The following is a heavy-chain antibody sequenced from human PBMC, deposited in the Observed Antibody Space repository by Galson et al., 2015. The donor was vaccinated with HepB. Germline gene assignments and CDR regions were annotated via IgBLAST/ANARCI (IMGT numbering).Heavy chain of an antibody. D-gene: IGHD3-10*01. CDR3: AKDLPPDPERGAGFDY. J-gene: IGHJ4*02. CDR1: GFTFSSSA. V-gene: IGHV3-23*01. Sequence: LRLSCAASGFTFSSSAMSWVRPAPGKGLAWVSAISGSGGSTYYADSVKGRFTISRDNSKNTLYLQMDSLRAEDTAVYYCAKDLPPDPERGAGFDYWGQGTLVTVSS. CDR2: ISGSGGST.